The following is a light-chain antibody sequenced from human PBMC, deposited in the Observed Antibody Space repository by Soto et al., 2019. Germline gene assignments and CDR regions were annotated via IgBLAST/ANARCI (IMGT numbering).Light chain of an antibody. J-gene: IGKJ1*01. V-gene: IGKV3-15*01. CDR3: LQDYTYFWM. CDR1: QSVISN. CDR2: GAS. Sequence: EILFTHSPFTLSLSPGEGATLSCRASQSVISNLAWYQQKPGQAPRLLIYGASTRATGIPARFSGSGFGTDFTLTISSLQPEDSATYYCLQDYTYFWMLGQGTKVDIK.